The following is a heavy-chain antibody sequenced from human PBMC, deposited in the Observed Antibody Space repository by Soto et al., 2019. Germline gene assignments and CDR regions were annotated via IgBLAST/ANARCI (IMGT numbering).Heavy chain of an antibody. Sequence: QVQLQESGPGLVKPSQTLSLTCSVSGDSISGSSHYWSWIRQHPGKGLEWIGYIYYSGTTYYNPSLKSRITISVDTSQNQLSLKLNSVTDADTAVYFCARGSGWADFDYWGQGTLVTVSS. V-gene: IGHV4-31*03. CDR1: GDSISGSSHY. D-gene: IGHD1-26*01. CDR2: IYYSGTT. CDR3: ARGSGWADFDY. J-gene: IGHJ4*02.